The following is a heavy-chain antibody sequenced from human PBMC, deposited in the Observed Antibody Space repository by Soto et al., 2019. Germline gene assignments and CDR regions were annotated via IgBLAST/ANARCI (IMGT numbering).Heavy chain of an antibody. CDR3: SRRRDWTATDPLDY. Sequence: EVQLVESGGGLVQPGGSLKLSCAASGFTFTVSAIHWVRQASGKGPEWVGRIRNKVNTYATAYAASVKGRFTISRDDATGTTYLQMNSLKTEDTAVYYCSRRRDWTATDPLDYWGQGTLVTVSS. V-gene: IGHV3-73*02. CDR2: IRNKVNTYAT. CDR1: GFTFTVSA. D-gene: IGHD2-21*01. J-gene: IGHJ4*02.